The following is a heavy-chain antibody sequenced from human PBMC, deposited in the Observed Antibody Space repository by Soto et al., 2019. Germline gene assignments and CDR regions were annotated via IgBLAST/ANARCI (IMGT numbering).Heavy chain of an antibody. CDR1: GFTFSSYW. J-gene: IGHJ4*02. V-gene: IGHV3-74*01. D-gene: IGHD5-18*01. CDR3: GRGGSDSPMAPGY. CDR2: INPDGSAT. Sequence: GGSLRLSCAASGFTFSSYWMHWVRQAPGKGLVWVSRINPDGSATNYADSVKGRFTISRDNAKNTLSLQMNSLRAEDTAVFYCGRGGSDSPMAPGYWGQGTLVTVSS.